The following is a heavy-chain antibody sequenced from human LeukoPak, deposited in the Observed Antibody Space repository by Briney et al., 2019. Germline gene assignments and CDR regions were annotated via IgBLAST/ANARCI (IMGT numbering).Heavy chain of an antibody. Sequence: GSSVKVSCKASGGTFSSYAISWVRQAPGQGLEWMGRIIPILGIANYAQKFQGRVTITADKSTSTAYMELSSLRSEDTAVYYCASPYCSGGSCYSYRVSYGMDVWGQGTTVTVSS. D-gene: IGHD2-15*01. J-gene: IGHJ6*02. V-gene: IGHV1-69*04. CDR1: GGTFSSYA. CDR2: IIPILGIA. CDR3: ASPYCSGGSCYSYRVSYGMDV.